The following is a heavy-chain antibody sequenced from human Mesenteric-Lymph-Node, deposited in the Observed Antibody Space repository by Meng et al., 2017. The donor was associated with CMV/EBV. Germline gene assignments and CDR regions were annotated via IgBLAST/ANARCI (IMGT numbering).Heavy chain of an antibody. Sequence: GESLKISCVASGITFRSYGMHWVRQAPGKGLEWLAVISNEGMKKTYADSVKGRFTISRDNSKNTLYLQMNSLRAEDTAVYYCAKLPCSSSSCPSYRFDPWGQGTLVTVSS. J-gene: IGHJ5*02. D-gene: IGHD2-15*01. CDR1: GITFRSYG. CDR3: AKLPCSSSSCPSYRFDP. V-gene: IGHV3-30*18. CDR2: ISNEGMKK.